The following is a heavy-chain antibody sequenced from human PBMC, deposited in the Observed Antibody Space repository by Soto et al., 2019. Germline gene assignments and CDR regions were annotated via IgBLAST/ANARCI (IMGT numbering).Heavy chain of an antibody. Sequence: QVQLQESGPGLVKPSQTLSLTCTVSGGSISSGDYYWSWIRQPPGKGLAWIGYIYYSGSTYYNPYLESRFTISVDTSKNQVSLKLSSVTAAGTAVYYCARGGGDRAFDPWGQGTLVTVSA. CDR1: GGSISSGDYY. D-gene: IGHD2-21*02. V-gene: IGHV4-30-4*01. CDR2: IYYSGST. CDR3: ARGGGDRAFDP. J-gene: IGHJ5*02.